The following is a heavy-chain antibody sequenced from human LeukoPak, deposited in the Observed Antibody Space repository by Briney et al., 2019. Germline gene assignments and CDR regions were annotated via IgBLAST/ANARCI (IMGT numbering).Heavy chain of an antibody. CDR2: ISGGGTT. D-gene: IGHD4-17*01. J-gene: IGHJ4*02. CDR3: AKLPSLYGGYVPYYFDY. V-gene: IGHV3-23*01. Sequence: GGSLRLSCAASGFTFSSYAMNWVRQAPGKGLEWVSGISGGGTTYYADSVKGRFTISRDNSKNTLYLQMNSLRAEDTAVYYCAKLPSLYGGYVPYYFDYWGQGTLVTVSS. CDR1: GFTFSSYA.